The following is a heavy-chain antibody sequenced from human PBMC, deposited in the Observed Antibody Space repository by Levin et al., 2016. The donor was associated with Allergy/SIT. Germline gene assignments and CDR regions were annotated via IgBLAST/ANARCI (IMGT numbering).Heavy chain of an antibody. D-gene: IGHD3-22*01. CDR3: ATSAKYDSSGYSLDYGMDA. CDR2: IIPILGIT. V-gene: IGHV1-69*04. CDR1: GGTFSSYA. Sequence: SVKVSCKASGGTFSSYAISWVRQAPGQGLEWMGRIIPILGITNYAQKFQGRVAITADKSTSTAYMELSSLRSEDTAVYYCATSAKYDSSGYSLDYGMDAWGQGTTVTVSS. J-gene: IGHJ6*02.